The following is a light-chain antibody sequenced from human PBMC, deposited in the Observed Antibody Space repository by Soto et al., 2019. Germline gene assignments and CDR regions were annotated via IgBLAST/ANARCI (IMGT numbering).Light chain of an antibody. CDR1: QNLTGTS. V-gene: IGKV3-20*01. J-gene: IGKJ1*01. CDR3: QHYDGLPRA. CDR2: GAS. Sequence: EVVLTQSPGTLSLSPGDRAALSCKASQNLTGTSLAWYQQKPGQPPRLLMYGASTRLTGIPDRFSGSGSGTDFTLTISRLEPEDFAVYYCQHYDGLPRAFGQGTKGDI.